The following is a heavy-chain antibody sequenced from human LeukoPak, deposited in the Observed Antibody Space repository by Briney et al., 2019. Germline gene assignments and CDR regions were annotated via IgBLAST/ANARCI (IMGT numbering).Heavy chain of an antibody. D-gene: IGHD3-22*01. J-gene: IGHJ5*02. CDR3: ARQSYDSSLYNWFDP. CDR2: IYPGDSDT. CDR1: GYSFTSYW. Sequence: GESLKISCKGSGYSFTSYWIGWVRQMPGKGLEWMGIIYPGDSDTRYSPSFQGQVTISADKSISTAYLQWSSLKASDTAVYYCARQSYDSSLYNWFDPWGQGTLVTVSS. V-gene: IGHV5-51*01.